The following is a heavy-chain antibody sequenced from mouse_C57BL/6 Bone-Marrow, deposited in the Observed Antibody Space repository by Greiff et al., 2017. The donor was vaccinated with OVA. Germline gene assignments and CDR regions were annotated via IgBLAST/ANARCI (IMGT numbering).Heavy chain of an antibody. V-gene: IGHV2-2*01. D-gene: IGHD1-1*01. CDR2: IWRGGST. CDR1: GFSLTSYG. Sequence: QVQLQQSGPGLVQPSQSLSITCTVSGFSLTSYGVHWVRQSPGKGLEWLGVIWRGGSTDYNAAFISRLSISKDNSKSQVFFKMNSLQADDTAIYYCASNYYGSSLYYFDYWGQGTTRTVSS. CDR3: ASNYYGSSLYYFDY. J-gene: IGHJ2*01.